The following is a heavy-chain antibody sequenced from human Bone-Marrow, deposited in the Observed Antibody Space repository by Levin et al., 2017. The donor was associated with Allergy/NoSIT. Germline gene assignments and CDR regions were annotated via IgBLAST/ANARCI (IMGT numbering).Heavy chain of an antibody. V-gene: IGHV3-30-3*01. CDR2: ISYDGNKK. Sequence: GESLKISCAGSGFTFSYFAMHWVRQAPGKGLDWVAVISYDGNKKYYADSVKGRFFISRDDSKSTVFLQMNSLGSEDTAVYYCARDEDFGDYRIDLWGQGTLVSVSS. D-gene: IGHD4-17*01. CDR1: GFTFSYFA. CDR3: ARDEDFGDYRIDL. J-gene: IGHJ5*02.